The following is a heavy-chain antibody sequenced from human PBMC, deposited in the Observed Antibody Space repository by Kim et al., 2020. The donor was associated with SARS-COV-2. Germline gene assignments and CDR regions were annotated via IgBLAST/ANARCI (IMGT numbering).Heavy chain of an antibody. CDR1: GGSISSYY. Sequence: SETLSLTCSVSGGSISSYYWTWIRQPPGKGLEWIGYAFHSGSTNYNPSLKSRVTISIDTSKSQFSLKLSSVIAADAAVYYCASLSYDGLRFYGVDVWGQG. J-gene: IGHJ6*02. D-gene: IGHD3-3*01. CDR2: AFHSGST. V-gene: IGHV4-59*13. CDR3: ASLSYDGLRFYGVDV.